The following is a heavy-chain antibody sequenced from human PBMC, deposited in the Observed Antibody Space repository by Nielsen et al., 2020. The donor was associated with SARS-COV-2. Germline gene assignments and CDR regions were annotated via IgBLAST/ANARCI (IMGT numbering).Heavy chain of an antibody. CDR2: IIPIFGTA. D-gene: IGHD2-2*02. CDR3: ATPTCTSCYTDELSARAFYYYYGMDV. V-gene: IGHV1-69*13. J-gene: IGHJ6*02. Sequence: SVKVSCKVSGYTLTELSMHWVRQAPGQGLEWMGGIIPIFGTANYAQKFQGRVTITADESTSTAYMELSSLRSEDTAVYYCATPTCTSCYTDELSARAFYYYYGMDVWGQGTTVTVSS. CDR1: GYTLTELS.